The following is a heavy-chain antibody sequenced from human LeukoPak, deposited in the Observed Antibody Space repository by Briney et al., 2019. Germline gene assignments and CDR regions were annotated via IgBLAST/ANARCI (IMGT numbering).Heavy chain of an antibody. V-gene: IGHV3-21*03. CDR2: ISSTSSSI. Sequence: GGSLRLSCAASGFSFSPHTMKWVRQAPRRGVEWVSSISSTSSSIYHADSVKGRFTISRDNTKSSLYLQKDSLRAEDTAVYYCARGLRAFDFWAQGTMVTVSS. CDR3: ARGLRAFDF. CDR1: GFSFSPHT. J-gene: IGHJ3*01.